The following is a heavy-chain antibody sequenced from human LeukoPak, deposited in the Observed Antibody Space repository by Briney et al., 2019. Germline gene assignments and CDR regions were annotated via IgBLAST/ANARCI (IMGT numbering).Heavy chain of an antibody. V-gene: IGHV4-39*07. Sequence: SETLSLTCTVSGGSISSSSYYWGWIRQPPGKGLEWIGSIYYSGSTYYNPSLKSRVTISVDTSKNQFSLKLSSVTAADTAVYYCARDLALHWVGATPTNDYWGQGTLVTVSS. J-gene: IGHJ4*02. CDR2: IYYSGST. D-gene: IGHD1-26*01. CDR1: GGSISSSSYY. CDR3: ARDLALHWVGATPTNDY.